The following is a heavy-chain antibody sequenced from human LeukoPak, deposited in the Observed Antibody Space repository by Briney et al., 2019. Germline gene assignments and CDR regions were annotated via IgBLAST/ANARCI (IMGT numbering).Heavy chain of an antibody. D-gene: IGHD4-17*01. V-gene: IGHV4-30-2*01. CDR1: GGSISSGGYS. J-gene: IGHJ1*01. CDR3: ARSSGDFTEYFQH. Sequence: PSETLSLTCAVSGGSISSGGYSWSWIRQPPGKGLEWIGYIYHSGSTYYNPSLKSRLTISVDRSKNQFSLKLSSVTAADTAVYYCARSSGDFTEYFQHWGQGTLVTVSS. CDR2: IYHSGST.